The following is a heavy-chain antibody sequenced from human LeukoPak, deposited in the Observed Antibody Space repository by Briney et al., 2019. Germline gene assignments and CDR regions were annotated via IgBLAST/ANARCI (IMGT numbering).Heavy chain of an antibody. J-gene: IGHJ4*02. CDR2: ISAYNDDT. CDR1: GYTITSYG. Sequence: ASVKVSCKASGYTITSYGISWERQAPGQGLEWMGWISAYNDDTHYAQKLQGRVTMTTDTSTSTAYMELRSLRSDDTAVYYCARDGSVAGSDYWGQGTLVTVSS. V-gene: IGHV1-18*04. D-gene: IGHD6-19*01. CDR3: ARDGSVAGSDY.